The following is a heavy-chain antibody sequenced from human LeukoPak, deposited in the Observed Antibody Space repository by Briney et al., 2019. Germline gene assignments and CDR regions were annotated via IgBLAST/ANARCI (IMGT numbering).Heavy chain of an antibody. CDR3: ARDPYPIVVVVAATASYFDY. J-gene: IGHJ4*02. V-gene: IGHV3-30-3*01. CDR2: ISYDGSNK. CDR1: GFTFSSYA. Sequence: PGGSLRLSCAASGFTFSSYAMSWVRQAPGKGLEWVAVISYDGSNKYYADSVKSRFTISRDNSKNTLYLQMNSLRAEDTAVYYCARDPYPIVVVVAATASYFDYWGQGTLVTVSS. D-gene: IGHD2-15*01.